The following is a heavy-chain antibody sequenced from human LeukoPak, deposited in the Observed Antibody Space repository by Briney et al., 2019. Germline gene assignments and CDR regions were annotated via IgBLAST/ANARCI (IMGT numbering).Heavy chain of an antibody. V-gene: IGHV3-11*01. CDR1: GFTFSDYY. D-gene: IGHD2-15*01. Sequence: GGSLRLSCTASGFTFSDYYMSWIRQTPGKGLEWASYMSSSGTTIYYAESVKGRFTISRDDAKNSLYLQMNSLRAEDTAVYFCARAVGYCSAGTCYAFDSWGQGTLVTVSP. J-gene: IGHJ4*02. CDR2: MSSSGTTI. CDR3: ARAVGYCSAGTCYAFDS.